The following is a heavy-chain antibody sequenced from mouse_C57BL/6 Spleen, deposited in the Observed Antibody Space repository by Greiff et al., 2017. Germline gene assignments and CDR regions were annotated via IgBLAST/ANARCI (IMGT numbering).Heavy chain of an antibody. Sequence: QVQLQQPGAELVKPGASVKLSCKASGYTFTSYWMHWVKQRPGQGLEWIGMIHPNSGSTNYNEKFKSKATLTVDKASSTAYMQLSSLTSEDYAVYYCARDHYGDAMDYWGQGTSVTVSS. D-gene: IGHD1-2*01. V-gene: IGHV1-64*01. J-gene: IGHJ4*01. CDR1: GYTFTSYW. CDR3: ARDHYGDAMDY. CDR2: IHPNSGST.